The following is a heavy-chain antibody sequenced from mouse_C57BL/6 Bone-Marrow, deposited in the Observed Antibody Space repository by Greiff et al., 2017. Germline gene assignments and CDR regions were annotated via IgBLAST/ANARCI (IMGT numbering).Heavy chain of an antibody. D-gene: IGHD1-1*01. CDR2: IYPGSGST. CDR1: GYTFTSYW. Sequence: QVHVKQPGAELVKPGASVKMSCKASGYTFTSYWITWVKQRPGQGLEWIGDIYPGSGSTNYNEKFKSKATLTVDTSSSTAYMQLSSLTSEDSAVYYCARSITTVVGDWGQGTTLTVSS. J-gene: IGHJ2*01. CDR3: ARSITTVVGD. V-gene: IGHV1-55*01.